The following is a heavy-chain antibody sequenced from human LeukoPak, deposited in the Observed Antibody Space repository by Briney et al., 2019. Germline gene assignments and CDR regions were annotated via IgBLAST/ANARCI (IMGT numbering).Heavy chain of an antibody. Sequence: GGSLRLSCAASGFTFSSYAMSWVRQVPGKGLEWVSVISGSGGSTYYADSVKGRFTISRDNSKNTLYLQMNSLRAEDTAVYYCARYDFWSGYPTYYYYGMDVWGQGTTVTVSS. J-gene: IGHJ6*02. V-gene: IGHV3-23*01. CDR1: GFTFSSYA. D-gene: IGHD3-3*01. CDR3: ARYDFWSGYPTYYYYGMDV. CDR2: ISGSGGST.